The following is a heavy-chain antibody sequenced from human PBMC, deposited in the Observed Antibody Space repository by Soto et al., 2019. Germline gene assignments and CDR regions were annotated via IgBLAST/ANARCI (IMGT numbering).Heavy chain of an antibody. CDR2: ISAYNGNT. Sequence: ASVKVSCKASGYTFTSYGISWVRQAPGQGLEWMGWISAYNGNTNYAQKLQGRVTMTTDTSTSTAYMELRSLRSDDTAVYYCARTRPPFSWQQLFTKWFDHWGQGTLVTVSS. J-gene: IGHJ5*02. CDR3: ARTRPPFSWQQLFTKWFDH. CDR1: GYTFTSYG. D-gene: IGHD6-13*01. V-gene: IGHV1-18*01.